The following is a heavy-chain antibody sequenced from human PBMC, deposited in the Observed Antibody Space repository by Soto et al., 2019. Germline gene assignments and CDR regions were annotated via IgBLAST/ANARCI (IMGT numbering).Heavy chain of an antibody. J-gene: IGHJ6*02. Sequence: GESLKISCKGSGYSFTSYWIGWVRQMPGKGLEWMGIIYPGDSDTRYSPSFQGQVTISADKSISTAYLQWSSLKASDTAMYYCARQFPSHYHYYGMDVWGQGTTVTVSS. V-gene: IGHV5-51*01. CDR3: ARQFPSHYHYYGMDV. CDR2: IYPGDSDT. CDR1: GYSFTSYW.